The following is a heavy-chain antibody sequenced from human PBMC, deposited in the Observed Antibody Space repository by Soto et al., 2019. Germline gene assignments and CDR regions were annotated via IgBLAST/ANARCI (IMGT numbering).Heavy chain of an antibody. CDR2: IYYSGST. D-gene: IGHD3-22*01. V-gene: IGHV4-59*01. Sequence: PETLSRTCTVSGGSISSYYWSWIRQPPGKGLEWIGYIYYSGSTNYNPSLKSRVTISVDTSKNQFSLKLSSVTAADTAVYYCARGGYDSSGYPGYYFDYWGQGTLVTVSS. CDR1: GGSISSYY. CDR3: ARGGYDSSGYPGYYFDY. J-gene: IGHJ4*02.